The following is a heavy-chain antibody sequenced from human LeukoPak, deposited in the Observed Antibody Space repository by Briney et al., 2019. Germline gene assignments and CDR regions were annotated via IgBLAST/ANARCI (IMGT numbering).Heavy chain of an antibody. D-gene: IGHD3-10*01. CDR2: ISGSGGST. J-gene: IGHJ4*02. Sequence: GGSLRLSCATSGFTFSSYAMSWVRQAPGKGLEWVSAISGSGGSTYYADSVKGRFTISRDNSKNTLYLQMNSLRAEDTAVYYCARAIMVRGVRLFDYWGQGTLVTVSS. CDR3: ARAIMVRGVRLFDY. V-gene: IGHV3-23*01. CDR1: GFTFSSYA.